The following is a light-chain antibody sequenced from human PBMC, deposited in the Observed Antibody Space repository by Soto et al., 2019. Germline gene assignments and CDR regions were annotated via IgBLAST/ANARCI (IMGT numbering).Light chain of an antibody. J-gene: IGKJ1*01. CDR3: HQYSSSTKT. V-gene: IGKV3-20*01. CDR2: GAS. Sequence: EIVMTQSPATLSVSPGERATLSCRASQSVSSNLAWYQQKPGQAPRLLIYGASSRATGIPDRFSGSGSGTDFTLTISRLEPEDFAVYYCHQYSSSTKTFGQGTKVDI. CDR1: QSVSSN.